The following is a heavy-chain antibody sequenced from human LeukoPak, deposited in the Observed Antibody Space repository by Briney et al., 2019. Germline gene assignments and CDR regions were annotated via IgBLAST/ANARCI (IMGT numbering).Heavy chain of an antibody. CDR2: IDSDGIST. J-gene: IGHJ4*02. Sequence: PGGSLRLSCAASGFTFSSYWLHWVRQVPGKGLVWVSRIDSDGISTKYADSVKGRFTISRDNAKSTLYLQMDSLRADDTAVYYCARDFDYWGQGTLVTVSS. CDR3: ARDFDY. V-gene: IGHV3-74*01. CDR1: GFTFSSYW.